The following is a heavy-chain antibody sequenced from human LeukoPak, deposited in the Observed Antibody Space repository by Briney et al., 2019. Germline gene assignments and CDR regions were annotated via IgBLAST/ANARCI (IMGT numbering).Heavy chain of an antibody. CDR3: ARERGSGWSDY. V-gene: IGHV3-7*01. D-gene: IGHD6-19*01. CDR1: GFTFSSYW. J-gene: IGHJ4*02. CDR2: IKQDGSEK. Sequence: GGSLRLSCAAPGFTFSSYWMSWVRQAPGKGLEGVANIKQDGSEKYYVDSVKGRFTISRDNAKNSLYLQMNSLRAEDTAVYYCARERGSGWSDYWGQGTLVTVSS.